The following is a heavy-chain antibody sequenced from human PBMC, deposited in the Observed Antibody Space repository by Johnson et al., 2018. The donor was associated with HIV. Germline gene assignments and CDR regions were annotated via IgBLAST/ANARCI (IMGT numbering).Heavy chain of an antibody. J-gene: IGHJ3*02. V-gene: IGHV3-66*01. CDR2: IYSGGST. CDR1: GFTVTDKY. CDR3: ARDAGGGRIVVDYDAFDI. Sequence: VQLVESGGGLVQPGGSLRLSSAASGFTVTDKYMSWVRQAPGTGLEWFSVIYSGGSTYYADSVKGGTTISRDNFKNTLYLQMNSLRAEDRAVYYCARDAGGGRIVVDYDAFDIWGQGTMVTVSS. D-gene: IGHD3-22*01.